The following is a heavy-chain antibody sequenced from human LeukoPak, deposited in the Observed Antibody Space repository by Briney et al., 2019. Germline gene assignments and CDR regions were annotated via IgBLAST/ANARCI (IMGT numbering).Heavy chain of an antibody. CDR2: ISGSGGST. J-gene: IGHJ4*02. D-gene: IGHD3-10*01. V-gene: IGHV3-23*01. Sequence: GGSLRLSCAASGFTFSSYAMSWVRQAPGKGLEWVSAISGSGGSTYYADSVKGRFTISRDNSKNTLYLQMNSLRAEDTAVYYCAKGLWFGELSPVDYWGQGTLVTVSS. CDR1: GFTFSSYA. CDR3: AKGLWFGELSPVDY.